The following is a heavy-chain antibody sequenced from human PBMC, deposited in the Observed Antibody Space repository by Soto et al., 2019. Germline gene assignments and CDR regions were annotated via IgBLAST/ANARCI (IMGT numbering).Heavy chain of an antibody. Sequence: PSETLSLTCAVSGGSISSSNWWSWVRQPPGKGLEWIGEIYHSGSTNYNPSLKSRVTISVDKSKNQFSLKLSSVTAADTAVYYCARDGHYGYYSGYENWNDSGYYYGMDVWGQGTTVTVSS. D-gene: IGHD5-12*01. CDR2: IYHSGST. CDR1: GGSISSSNW. CDR3: ARDGHYGYYSGYENWNDSGYYYGMDV. V-gene: IGHV4-4*02. J-gene: IGHJ6*02.